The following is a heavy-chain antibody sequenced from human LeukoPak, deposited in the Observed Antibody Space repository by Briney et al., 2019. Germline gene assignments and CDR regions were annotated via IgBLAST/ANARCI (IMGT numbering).Heavy chain of an antibody. CDR1: GGSISSYY. Sequence: PSETLSLTCTVSGGSISSYYWSWIRQPPGKGLEWIGYIYYSGSTSYNPSLKSRVTISVGTSKNQFSLKLSSVTAADTAVYYCARARDGYNLDYWGQGTLVTVSS. D-gene: IGHD5-24*01. CDR2: IYYSGST. V-gene: IGHV4-59*01. CDR3: ARARDGYNLDY. J-gene: IGHJ4*02.